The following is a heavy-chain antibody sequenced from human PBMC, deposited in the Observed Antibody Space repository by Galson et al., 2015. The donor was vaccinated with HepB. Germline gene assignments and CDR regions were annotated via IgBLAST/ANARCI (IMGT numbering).Heavy chain of an antibody. CDR3: ARRISLVRGIITKPDYYYGMDV. D-gene: IGHD3-10*01. CDR2: ISATGTTI. Sequence: SLRLSCAASGFTFSSYNMNWVRQAPGKGLEWISYISATGTTIFYADSVKGRFTVSRDNDKNSVFLQMKSLRAEDTALYYCARRISLVRGIITKPDYYYGMDVWGRGAPVTVAS. J-gene: IGHJ6*02. CDR1: GFTFSSYN. V-gene: IGHV3-48*01.